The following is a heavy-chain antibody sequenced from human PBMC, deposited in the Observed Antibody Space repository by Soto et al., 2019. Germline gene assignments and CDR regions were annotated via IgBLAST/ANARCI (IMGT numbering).Heavy chain of an antibody. CDR1: GGGNLRDYR. CDR2: IIPKLGSA. Sequence: SVKVSCKASGGGNLRDYRTTWVRRAPGQGLEWMGGIIPKLGSANYAQKFQGRVTITADESTNSVYMELRSLRSDDTAVYYCARGGEGSTSGAVTWGQQTPLTISS. J-gene: IGHJ4*02. V-gene: IGHV1-69*13. D-gene: IGHD2-21*01. CDR3: ARGGEGSTSGAVT.